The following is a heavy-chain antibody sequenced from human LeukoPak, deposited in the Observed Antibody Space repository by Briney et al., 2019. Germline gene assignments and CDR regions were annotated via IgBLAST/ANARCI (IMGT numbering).Heavy chain of an antibody. CDR2: INHSGST. CDR1: GGSFSGYY. J-gene: IGHJ4*02. CDR3: ACLDSSGWAYFDH. V-gene: IGHV4-34*01. Sequence: SETLSLTCAVYGGSFSGYYWSWIRQPPGKGLEWIGEINHSGSTNYNPSLKSRVTISVDTSKNQFSLKLSSVTAADTAVYYCACLDSSGWAYFDHWGQGTLVTVSS. D-gene: IGHD6-19*01.